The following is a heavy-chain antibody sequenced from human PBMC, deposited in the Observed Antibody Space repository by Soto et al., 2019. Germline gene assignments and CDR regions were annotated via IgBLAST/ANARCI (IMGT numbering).Heavy chain of an antibody. CDR3: AHGSGSYYGTYYFDY. D-gene: IGHD3-10*01. CDR1: GGTFSSYT. Sequence: ASVKVSCKASGGTFSSYTISWVRQAPGQELEWMGRIIPILGIANYAQKFQGRVTITADKSTSTAYMELSSLRSEDTAVYYCAHGSGSYYGTYYFDYWGQGTLVTVSS. V-gene: IGHV1-69*02. J-gene: IGHJ4*02. CDR2: IIPILGIA.